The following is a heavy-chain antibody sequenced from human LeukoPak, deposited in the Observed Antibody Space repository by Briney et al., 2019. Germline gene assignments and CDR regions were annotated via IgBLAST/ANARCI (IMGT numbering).Heavy chain of an antibody. V-gene: IGHV3-49*03. CDR3: TRDRDYGDYSYYFDY. J-gene: IGHJ4*02. D-gene: IGHD4-17*01. Sequence: PGGSLRLSCTTSGFTFGDSAMSWFRQAPGKGLEWVGFIRSKAYGGTTEYAASVKGRFTISRDDSKSIAYLQMISLQTEDTAVYYCTRDRDYGDYSYYFDYWGQGTLVTVSS. CDR1: GFTFGDSA. CDR2: IRSKAYGGTT.